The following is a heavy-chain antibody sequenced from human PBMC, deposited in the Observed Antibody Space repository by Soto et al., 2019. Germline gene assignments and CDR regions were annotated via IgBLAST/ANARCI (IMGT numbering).Heavy chain of an antibody. Sequence: EVQLVESGGGLVKPGGSLRLSCAASGFSFRSYYMNWVRQAPGKGLEWVSIISSSGDGTYYVDSVKGRFTISRDNSRNTLNLQMNSLRAEDTAVYYCAKNGDFWSWGMDVWGQGTTVTVSS. D-gene: IGHD3-3*01. CDR1: GFSFRSYY. CDR3: AKNGDFWSWGMDV. J-gene: IGHJ6*02. V-gene: IGHV3-23*04. CDR2: ISSSGDGT.